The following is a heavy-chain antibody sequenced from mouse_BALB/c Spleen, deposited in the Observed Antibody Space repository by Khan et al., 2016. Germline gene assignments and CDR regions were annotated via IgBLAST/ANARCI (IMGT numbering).Heavy chain of an antibody. J-gene: IGHJ3*01. V-gene: IGHV14-3*02. CDR3: ARLGDDYDWFIY. CDR1: GFNIKDTY. D-gene: IGHD2-4*01. CDR2: IDPANGNT. Sequence: EVQLQESGAELVKPGASVKLSCTASGFNIKDTYIHWVKQRPEQGLDWIGRIDPANGNTKYDPKFQGKATVTADTSSNTAYLQFRSLTSEDTAVYYCARLGDDYDWFIYWGQGTLVTVSA.